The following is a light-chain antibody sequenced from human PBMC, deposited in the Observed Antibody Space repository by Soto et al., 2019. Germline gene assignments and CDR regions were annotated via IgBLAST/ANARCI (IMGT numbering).Light chain of an antibody. CDR2: DSS. J-gene: IGKJ1*01. CDR1: QTVFSR. CDR3: HQRRSWPRT. Sequence: EIVLTQSPATLSSSPGERATLSCRASQTVFSRLAWYQHKPGQAPRLLIYDSSNRATGIPARFSGSGSGTDFTLTIDSLEAEDFAVYYCHQRRSWPRTFGQGTKVEI. V-gene: IGKV3-11*01.